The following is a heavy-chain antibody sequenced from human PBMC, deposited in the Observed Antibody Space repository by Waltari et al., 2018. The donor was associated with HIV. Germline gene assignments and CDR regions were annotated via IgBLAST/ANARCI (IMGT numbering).Heavy chain of an antibody. J-gene: IGHJ4*02. CDR2: IYGGGRT. CDR3: ASTPAGYFVWSRIDY. CDR1: GFTVSSNY. Sequence: EVQLVESGGGLIQPGGSLRLSCAASGFTVSSNYMSWVRQAPGKGLEWVSVIYGGGRTYYADSVKGRFTISRDNSKNTLYLQMNSLRAEDTAVYYCASTPAGYFVWSRIDYWSQGTLVTVSS. D-gene: IGHD3-9*01. V-gene: IGHV3-53*01.